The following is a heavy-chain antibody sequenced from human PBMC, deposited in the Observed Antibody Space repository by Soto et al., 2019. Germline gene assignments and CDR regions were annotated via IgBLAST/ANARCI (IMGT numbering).Heavy chain of an antibody. CDR1: GASVSTAY. CDR2: IYNGGSP. V-gene: IGHV4-59*02. D-gene: IGHD6-13*01. CDR3: ARGSTGYSSSWYRY. J-gene: IGHJ4*02. Sequence: SETLSLTCTVSGASVSTAYWSWIRRPPGKRLEYIGFIYNGGSPNYNPSLESRVTISPDTSKNQFSLKLSSVTAADTAVYYCARGSTGYSSSWYRYWGQGTLVTVSS.